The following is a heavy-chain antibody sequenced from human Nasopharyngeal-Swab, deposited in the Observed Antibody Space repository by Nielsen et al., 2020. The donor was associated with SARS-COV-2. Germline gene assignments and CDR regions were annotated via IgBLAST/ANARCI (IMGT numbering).Heavy chain of an antibody. J-gene: IGHJ4*02. CDR1: GGSFSGYY. D-gene: IGHD4-17*01. CDR3: AGAPLRGVDY. V-gene: IGHV4-34*01. Sequence: SETLSLTCAVYGGSFSGYYWSWIRQPPGKGLEWIGEINHSGSTNYNPSLKSRVTISVDTSKNQFSLKLSSVTAADTAVYYCAGAPLRGVDYWGQGTLVTVSS. CDR2: INHSGST.